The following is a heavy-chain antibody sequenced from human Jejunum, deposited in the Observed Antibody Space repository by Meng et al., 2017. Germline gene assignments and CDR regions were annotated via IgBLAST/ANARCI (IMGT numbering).Heavy chain of an antibody. CDR2: IIPIFDTP. Sequence: QVQVVQSGGAVKKPGSSVKVSCKVSGGTFNTYAISWVRQAPGQGLEWMGGIIPIFDTPNYAQKFQDRVTITADASTSTAYMELNGLISKDTALYYCARGAVVATTYYFDSWGQGTLVTVSS. J-gene: IGHJ4*02. CDR3: ARGAVVATTYYFDS. V-gene: IGHV1-69*01. CDR1: GGTFNTYA. D-gene: IGHD2-15*01.